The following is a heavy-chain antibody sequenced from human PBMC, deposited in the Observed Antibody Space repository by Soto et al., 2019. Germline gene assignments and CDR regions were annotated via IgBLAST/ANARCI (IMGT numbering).Heavy chain of an antibody. CDR1: GYAFTTYG. J-gene: IGHJ4*02. Sequence: QVHLVQSGAEVKKPGASVKVSCKGSGYAFTTYGITWVRQAPGQGLEWMGWISAHNENTNYAPKLKGRVTGTRDTSTSTAYMELTCLRSYATAVYYCARGRYGDYWGQGALVTVSS. D-gene: IGHD1-1*01. CDR3: ARGRYGDY. V-gene: IGHV1-18*01. CDR2: ISAHNENT.